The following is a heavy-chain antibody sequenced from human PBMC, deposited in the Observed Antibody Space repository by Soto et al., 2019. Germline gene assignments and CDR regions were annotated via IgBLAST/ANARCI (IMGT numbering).Heavy chain of an antibody. D-gene: IGHD3-10*01. V-gene: IGHV1-3*01. CDR2: INAGNGNT. J-gene: IGHJ5*02. CDR1: GYTFTSYA. CDR3: ARSRNTMVRGVIITNWFDP. Sequence: ASVKVSCKASGYTFTSYAMHWVRQAPGQRLEWMGWINAGNGNTKYSQKFQGRVTITRDTSASTAYMELSSLRSEDTAVYYCARSRNTMVRGVIITNWFDPWGQGTLVTVSS.